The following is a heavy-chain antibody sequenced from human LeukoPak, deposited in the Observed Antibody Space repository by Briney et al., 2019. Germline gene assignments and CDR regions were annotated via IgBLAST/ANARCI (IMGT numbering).Heavy chain of an antibody. D-gene: IGHD3-10*01. J-gene: IGHJ4*02. Sequence: SETLSLTCTVSGGSLSTYYWSWIRQPPGKGLEWIGYIYYSGSTSYNPSLKSRVTISVDTSKNQFSLKVTSVTAADTAVYYCARGLYGSGSYFDYWGQGTLVTVSS. V-gene: IGHV4-59*01. CDR3: ARGLYGSGSYFDY. CDR1: GGSLSTYY. CDR2: IYYSGST.